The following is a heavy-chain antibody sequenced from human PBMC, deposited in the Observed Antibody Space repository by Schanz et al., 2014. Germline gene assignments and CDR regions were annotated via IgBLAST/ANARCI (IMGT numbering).Heavy chain of an antibody. J-gene: IGHJ4*02. CDR2: IKSKTDGGTT. Sequence: DVQLAESGGGLVQPWGSLRLSCAASGFTLSSYALSWVRQSPGKGLEWVGRIKSKTDGGTTDFAAPVKGRFSISRDDSKNTLYLQMNSLKTEDTAVYYCPSAVRATFGYFAYWGQGTLLVTVSS. D-gene: IGHD2-15*01. CDR3: PSAVRATFGYFAY. CDR1: GFTLSSYA. V-gene: IGHV3-15*01.